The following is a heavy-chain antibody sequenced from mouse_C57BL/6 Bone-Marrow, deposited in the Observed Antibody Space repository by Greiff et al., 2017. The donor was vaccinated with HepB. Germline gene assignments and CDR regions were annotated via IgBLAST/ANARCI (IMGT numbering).Heavy chain of an antibody. J-gene: IGHJ3*01. D-gene: IGHD1-1*01. CDR1: GFSLTSYG. V-gene: IGHV2-6*01. Sequence: QVQLKQSGPGLVAPSQSLSITCTVSGFSLTSYGVDWVRQSPGKGLEWLGVIWGVGSTNYNSALKSRLSISKDNSKRQVFLKMNSLQTEDTAMYYCARDTTGVAYWGQGTLVTVSA. CDR2: IWGVGST. CDR3: ARDTTGVAY.